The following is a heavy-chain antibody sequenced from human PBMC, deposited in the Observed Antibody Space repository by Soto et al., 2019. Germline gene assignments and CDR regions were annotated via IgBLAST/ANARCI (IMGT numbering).Heavy chain of an antibody. CDR3: ARSRGPDAFDI. CDR2: IYSGGST. V-gene: IGHV3-66*01. J-gene: IGHJ3*02. Sequence: EVQLVESGGGLVQPGGSLRLSCAASGFTVSSNYMSWVRQAPGKGLEWVSVIYSGGSTYYADSVKGRFTISRDNPKNTLYLQMNSLRAEDTAVYYCARSRGPDAFDIWGQGTMVTVSS. CDR1: GFTVSSNY.